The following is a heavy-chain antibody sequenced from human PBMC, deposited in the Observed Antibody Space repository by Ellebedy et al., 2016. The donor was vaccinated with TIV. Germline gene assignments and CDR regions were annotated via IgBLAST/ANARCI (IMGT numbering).Heavy chain of an antibody. CDR2: IYYSGST. CDR3: ARAGFGEFLDV. D-gene: IGHD3-10*01. J-gene: IGHJ6*02. Sequence: SETLSLTXTVSGGSISSSSYYWGWIRQPPGKGLEWIGSIYYSGSTYYNPSLKSRVTISVDTSKNQFSLKLSSVTAADTAVYYCARAGFGEFLDVWGQGTTVTVSS. CDR1: GGSISSSSYY. V-gene: IGHV4-39*07.